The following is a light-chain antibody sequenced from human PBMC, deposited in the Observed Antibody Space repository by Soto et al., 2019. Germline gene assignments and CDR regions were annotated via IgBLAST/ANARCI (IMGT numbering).Light chain of an antibody. J-gene: IGKJ2*01. CDR3: QQSHSTPYT. CDR2: AAR. Sequence: DIQLTQSPSSLSPSVGDRITLSCRASQSISRNLNWYQQMPGKAPSLLIYAARDLQSGVPGRFSGSGSGTEFNLTISSLQPEDLATFYWQQSHSTPYTFGQGTKREI. CDR1: QSISRN. V-gene: IGKV1-39*01.